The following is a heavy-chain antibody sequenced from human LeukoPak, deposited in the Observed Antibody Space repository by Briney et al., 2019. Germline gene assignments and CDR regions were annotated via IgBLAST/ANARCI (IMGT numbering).Heavy chain of an antibody. CDR2: IDTYNGNT. CDR3: ARETPVTCFDY. V-gene: IGHV1-18*01. CDR1: GYTFTSYG. J-gene: IGHJ4*02. Sequence: ASVKVSCKASGYTFTSYGINWVRQAPGQGLEWMGWIDTYNGNTNYAQEFQGRVTMTTDTSTSTAYLELKSLRSDDTAVYYCARETPVTCFDYWGPGTLVTVSS. D-gene: IGHD4-11*01.